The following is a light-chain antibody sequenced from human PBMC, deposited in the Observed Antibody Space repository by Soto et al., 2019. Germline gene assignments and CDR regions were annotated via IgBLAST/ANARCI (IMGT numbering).Light chain of an antibody. Sequence: EIVLTQSPCTLSLSPGERATLSCRASQSVSSSYLAWYQQKPGQAPRLLIYGASSRATGSPDRFSGSGSGTDFTLTINRLEPEDFAVYYCQQYGSSPPYTFGQGTKLEIK. CDR3: QQYGSSPPYT. V-gene: IGKV3-20*01. CDR2: GAS. CDR1: QSVSSSY. J-gene: IGKJ2*01.